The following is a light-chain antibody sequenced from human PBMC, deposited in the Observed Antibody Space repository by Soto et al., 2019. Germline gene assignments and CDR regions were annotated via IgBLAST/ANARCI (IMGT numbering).Light chain of an antibody. Sequence: SYELTQPPSVSVAPGQTARITCGGTNIASKSVHWYQQKPGQAPVVVVYDDNDRPSGIPERFSGSNSANTATLTLSGVEAGDEADYYCQVWDSSGDHVVFGGGTQLTVL. CDR2: DDN. CDR3: QVWDSSGDHVV. CDR1: NIASKS. J-gene: IGLJ2*01. V-gene: IGLV3-21*02.